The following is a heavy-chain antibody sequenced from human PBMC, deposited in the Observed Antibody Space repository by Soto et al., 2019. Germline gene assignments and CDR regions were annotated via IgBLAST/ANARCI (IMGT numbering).Heavy chain of an antibody. Sequence: SDTLSLTCTVSGGSISSYYWSWIRQPPGKGLEWIGYIYYSGSTNYNPSLKSRVTISVDTSKNQFSLKLSSVTAADTAVYYCARSQRGYSGYDLYYWGQGTLVTVSS. CDR3: ARSQRGYSGYDLYY. CDR2: IYYSGST. V-gene: IGHV4-59*07. J-gene: IGHJ4*02. CDR1: GGSISSYY. D-gene: IGHD5-12*01.